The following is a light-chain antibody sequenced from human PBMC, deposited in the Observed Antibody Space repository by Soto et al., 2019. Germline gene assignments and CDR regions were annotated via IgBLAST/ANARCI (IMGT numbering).Light chain of an antibody. CDR1: QILLHSNGYNY. Sequence: DIVVTQSPLTLPVTPGETASISFRSSQILLHSNGYNYLDWYLQKPGQSPQLLIYLGSNRASGVPDRFSGSGSGTDFTLKISRVEAEDVGVYYCVQALQSPPWTFGQGTKVDIK. V-gene: IGKV2-28*01. CDR3: VQALQSPPWT. CDR2: LGS. J-gene: IGKJ1*01.